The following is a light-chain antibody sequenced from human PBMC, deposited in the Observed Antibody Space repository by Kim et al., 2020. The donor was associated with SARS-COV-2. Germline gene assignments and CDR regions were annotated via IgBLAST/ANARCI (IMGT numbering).Light chain of an antibody. Sequence: GQTVRITCHGGSHRNYYASWYQQKPGQAPVLVIYGKNNRPSGIPDRFSGSSSGNTASMTITGAQAEDEADYYCNSRDSSGNHLGVFGTGTKVTVL. CDR1: SHRNYY. CDR3: NSRDSSGNHLGV. V-gene: IGLV3-19*01. J-gene: IGLJ1*01. CDR2: GKN.